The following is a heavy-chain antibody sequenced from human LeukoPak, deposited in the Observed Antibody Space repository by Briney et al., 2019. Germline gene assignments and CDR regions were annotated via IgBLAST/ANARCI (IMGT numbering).Heavy chain of an antibody. D-gene: IGHD3-10*01. CDR1: GFIFGKRW. CDR2: INRGGSEK. CDR3: ARGPDYGARSDFLDT. Sequence: PGGSLRLSCEGSGFIFGKRWMTWVRQAPGQGLEGVADINRGGSEKLYVDSVKGRFTISRDDDKNSVSLQMNSLRVDDTAVYYCARGPDYGARSDFLDTWGQGTLVTVS. V-gene: IGHV3-7*01. J-gene: IGHJ5*02.